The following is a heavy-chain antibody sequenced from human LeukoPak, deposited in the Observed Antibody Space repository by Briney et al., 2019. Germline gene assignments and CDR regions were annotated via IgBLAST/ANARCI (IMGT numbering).Heavy chain of an antibody. CDR1: GFMFSRLG. CDR3: AKEGDQFRGYLDA. V-gene: IGHV3-33*06. Sequence: QPGRSLRLSCAASGFMFSRLGMQWVRQAPGEGLEWVAMIWHDGSVEEYADSVKGGFTISRDNSQNTLYLQMNSLRDDDTAVYYCAKEGDQFRGYLDAWGKGTTVTVSS. J-gene: IGHJ6*03. D-gene: IGHD3-16*01. CDR2: IWHDGSVE.